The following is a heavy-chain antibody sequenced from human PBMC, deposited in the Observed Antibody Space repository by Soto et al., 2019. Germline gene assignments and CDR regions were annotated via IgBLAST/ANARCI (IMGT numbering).Heavy chain of an antibody. V-gene: IGHV3-33*01. CDR1: GFTFSSYG. D-gene: IGHD5-12*01. Sequence: QVQLVESGGGVVQPGRSLRLSCAASGFTFSSYGMHWVRQAPGKGLEWVAVIWYDGSNKYYADSVKGRFTISRDNSKNTLYLQMNNLRAEDTAVYYCAREYPEMATISDYYGMDVWGQGTTVTVSS. J-gene: IGHJ6*02. CDR3: AREYPEMATISDYYGMDV. CDR2: IWYDGSNK.